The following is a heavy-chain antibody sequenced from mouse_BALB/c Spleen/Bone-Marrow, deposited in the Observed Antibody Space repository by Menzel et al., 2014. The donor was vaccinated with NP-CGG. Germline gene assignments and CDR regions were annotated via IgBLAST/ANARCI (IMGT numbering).Heavy chain of an antibody. V-gene: IGHV1-7*01. CDR2: INPSSGYT. CDR1: GYTSTSYW. J-gene: IGHJ3*01. Sequence: QVQLQQSGAELAKPGASVKMSCKASGYTSTSYWMHWVKQRPGQGLEWIGNINPSSGYTEYNQKFKDKATLTADESSSTAYMQLSSLTSEDSAVYYCARPITTGIQAWFAYWGQGILVTVSA. D-gene: IGHD2-4*01. CDR3: ARPITTGIQAWFAY.